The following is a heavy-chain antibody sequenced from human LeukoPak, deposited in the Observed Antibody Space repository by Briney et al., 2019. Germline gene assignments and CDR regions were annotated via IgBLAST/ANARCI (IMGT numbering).Heavy chain of an antibody. D-gene: IGHD3-22*01. Sequence: GASVKVSCKASGYTFTGYYMHWVRQAPGQGLEWMGWINPNSGGTNYAQKFQGRVTMTRDTSISTAYMELRRLRSDDTAVYYCARDGHRRYYYDSSGREDAFDIWGQGTMVTVSA. CDR3: ARDGHRRYYYDSSGREDAFDI. CDR1: GYTFTGYY. V-gene: IGHV1-2*02. J-gene: IGHJ3*02. CDR2: INPNSGGT.